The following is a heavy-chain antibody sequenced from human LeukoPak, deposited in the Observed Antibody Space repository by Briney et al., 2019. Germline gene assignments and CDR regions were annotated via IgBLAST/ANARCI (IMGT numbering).Heavy chain of an antibody. CDR3: AREYYDSSAYNQEAIDY. V-gene: IGHV1-2*02. CDR1: GYTFTDYY. D-gene: IGHD3-22*01. J-gene: IGHJ4*02. CDR2: INPNSGGT. Sequence: ASVKVSCKASGYTFTDYYMHWVRQAPGQGLEWLGWINPNSGGTNYAQKFQGRVTMTRDTSISTAYMELGRLRSDDTAVYYCAREYYDSSAYNQEAIDYWGQGTLVTVSS.